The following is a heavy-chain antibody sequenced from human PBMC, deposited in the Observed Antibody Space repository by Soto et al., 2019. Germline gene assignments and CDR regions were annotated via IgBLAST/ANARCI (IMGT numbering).Heavy chain of an antibody. CDR2: IIPIFGPA. D-gene: IGHD2-8*02. J-gene: IGHJ5*02. CDR1: GGTFSSYA. Sequence: QVQLVQSGAEVKKPGSSVKVSCKASGGTFSSYAISWVRQAPGQGLEWMGGIIPIFGPANYAQKSQGSVTITADESTSTAYMELSSLRSEDTAVYSCARRRGASAGGNCFAPWGQGTLVTVSS. CDR3: ARRRGASAGGNCFAP. V-gene: IGHV1-69*12.